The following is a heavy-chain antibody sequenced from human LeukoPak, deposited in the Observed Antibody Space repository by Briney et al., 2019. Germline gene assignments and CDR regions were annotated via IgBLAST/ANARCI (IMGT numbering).Heavy chain of an antibody. J-gene: IGHJ4*02. CDR1: GGSISNDY. D-gene: IGHD2-8*01. Sequence: NPSETLSLTRTVSGGSISNDYWSWIRQPPGKGLEWIGHIYYSGTTNYNPSLKSRVTISVDMSKNQFSLKLSSVTAADTAVYYCVRHIKEDCTTGVCSYGPGDHWGQGTLVTVSS. V-gene: IGHV4-59*08. CDR2: IYYSGTT. CDR3: VRHIKEDCTTGVCSYGPGDH.